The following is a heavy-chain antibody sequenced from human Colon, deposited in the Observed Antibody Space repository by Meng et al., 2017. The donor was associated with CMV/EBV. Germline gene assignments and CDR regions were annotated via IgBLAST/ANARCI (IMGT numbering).Heavy chain of an antibody. Sequence: GESLKISCAASGFTFSGYGMHWVRQAPGKGLEWVSVISESGDSTYHADSVKGRFTISRDNSKSTLFLQMNSLRAEDTAVYYCAKDSGYKYLRYYFDYWGQGTLVTVSS. J-gene: IGHJ4*02. CDR1: GFTFSGYG. CDR2: ISESGDST. CDR3: AKDSGYKYLRYYFDY. V-gene: IGHV3-23*01. D-gene: IGHD5-18*01.